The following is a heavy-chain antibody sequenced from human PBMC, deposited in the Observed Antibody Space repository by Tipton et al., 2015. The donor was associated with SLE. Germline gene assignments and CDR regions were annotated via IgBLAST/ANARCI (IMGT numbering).Heavy chain of an antibody. D-gene: IGHD3-22*01. CDR2: ISWNSGSI. CDR1: GFTFEDYT. CDR3: ARDYYDSSCYWRLRYYVDY. J-gene: IGHJ4*02. Sequence: RSLRLSCAASGFTFEDYTMYWVLQVPGKGLEWVSGISWNSGSIVYADSVKDRFTISRYNAKNSLYLQMNSLRAEDTAVYYCARDYYDSSCYWRLRYYVDYCGQGTLVTVSS. V-gene: IGHV3-9*01.